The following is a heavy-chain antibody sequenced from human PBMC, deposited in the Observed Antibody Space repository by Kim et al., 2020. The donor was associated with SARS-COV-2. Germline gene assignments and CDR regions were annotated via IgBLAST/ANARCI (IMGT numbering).Heavy chain of an antibody. CDR2: ISANGGTT. CDR3: ARGIRGSSSWAASDY. CDR1: GSTFSSYA. J-gene: IGHJ4*02. V-gene: IGHV3-23*01. D-gene: IGHD6-13*01. Sequence: GGSLRLSCAASGSTFSSYAMNWVRQAPGKGLEWVSVISANGGTTFYADSVKGRFTISRDSSVNTLYLQMNSLRAEDTAIYYCARGIRGSSSWAASDYWGQGTLVTVSS.